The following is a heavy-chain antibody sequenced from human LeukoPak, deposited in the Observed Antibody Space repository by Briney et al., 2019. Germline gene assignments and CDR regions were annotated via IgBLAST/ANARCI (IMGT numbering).Heavy chain of an antibody. CDR2: ITSSTTTT. CDR3: ARRGYSYVNYYFDY. J-gene: IGHJ4*02. Sequence: GGSLRLSCAASGFTFSSYSMNGVRQAPGKGLEGVSYITSSTTTTYYADSVKGRFTISRDNAKNSLYLQMNSLRDEDTAVYYCARRGYSYVNYYFDYWGQGTLVTVSS. CDR1: GFTFSSYS. V-gene: IGHV3-48*02. D-gene: IGHD5-18*01.